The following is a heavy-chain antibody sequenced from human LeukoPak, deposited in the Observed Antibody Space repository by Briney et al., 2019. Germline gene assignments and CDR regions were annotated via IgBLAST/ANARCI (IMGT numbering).Heavy chain of an antibody. CDR3: ARGRWSGYSYGSAPGVY. V-gene: IGHV4-30-4*01. CDR2: IYYSGRT. J-gene: IGHJ4*02. Sequence: SETLSLTCTVSGGSITSGDYYWSWIRQPPGKGLEWIGYIYYSGRTYYNPSLKSRVTISVDTSKNQFSLKLSSVTAADTAVYYCARGRWSGYSYGSAPGVYWGQGTLVTVSS. CDR1: GGSITSGDYY. D-gene: IGHD5-18*01.